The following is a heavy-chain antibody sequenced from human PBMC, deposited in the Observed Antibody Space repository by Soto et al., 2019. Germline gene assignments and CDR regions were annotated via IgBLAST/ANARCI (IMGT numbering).Heavy chain of an antibody. D-gene: IGHD1-26*01. V-gene: IGHV3-30-3*01. J-gene: IGHJ6*02. CDR2: ISYDGSNK. Sequence: PGGSLRLSCAASVFTFSSYAMHWVRQAPGKGLEWVAVISYDGSNKYYADSVKGRFTISRDNSKNTLYLQMNSLRAEDTAVYYCARDVESGSSQYYYYYYGMDVWGQGTTVTVSS. CDR1: VFTFSSYA. CDR3: ARDVESGSSQYYYYYYGMDV.